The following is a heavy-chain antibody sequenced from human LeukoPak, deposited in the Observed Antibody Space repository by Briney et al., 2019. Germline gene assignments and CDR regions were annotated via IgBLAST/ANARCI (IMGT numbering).Heavy chain of an antibody. D-gene: IGHD3-3*01. CDR1: GGSISSSSYY. CDR3: ARRSGYYTN. CDR2: IYYSGST. V-gene: IGHV4-39*07. Sequence: SETLSLTCTVSGGSISSSSYYWGWIRQPPGKGLEWIGSIYYSGSTYYNPSLKSRVTISVDTSKNQFSLKLSSVTAADTAVYYCARRSGYYTNWGQGTLVTVSS. J-gene: IGHJ4*02.